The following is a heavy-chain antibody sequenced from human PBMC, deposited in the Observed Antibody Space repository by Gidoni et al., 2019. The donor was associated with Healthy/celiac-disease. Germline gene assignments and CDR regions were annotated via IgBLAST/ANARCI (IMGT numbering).Heavy chain of an antibody. CDR2: ISGSGGST. V-gene: IGHV3-23*01. CDR1: GVPLRTDG. J-gene: IGHJ5*02. D-gene: IGHD3-10*01. CDR3: AKDSFRSGIGGVRTLDP. Sequence: EVPLLESWGGLVQPGGFLGLSFAAFGVPLRTDGMRWVRQAPGKGLEWVSAISGSGGSTYYADSVKGRFTISRDKSKNTLYLQMNSLRAEDTAVYYCAKDSFRSGIGGVRTLDPWDQGTLVTVSS.